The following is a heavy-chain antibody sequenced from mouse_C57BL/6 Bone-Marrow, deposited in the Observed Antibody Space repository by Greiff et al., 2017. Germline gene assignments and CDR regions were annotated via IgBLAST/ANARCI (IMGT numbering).Heavy chain of an antibody. CDR1: GYTFTSYW. CDR2: IHPSDSDT. CDR3: AMEFYYGSSYFDY. J-gene: IGHJ2*01. Sequence: QVQLQQPGAELVKPGASVKVSCKASGYTFTSYWMHWVKQRPGQGLEWIGRIHPSDSDTNYNQKFEGKATLTVDKSSSTAYMQLSSLTSEDSAVYYCAMEFYYGSSYFDYWGQGTTLTVS. V-gene: IGHV1-74*01. D-gene: IGHD1-1*01.